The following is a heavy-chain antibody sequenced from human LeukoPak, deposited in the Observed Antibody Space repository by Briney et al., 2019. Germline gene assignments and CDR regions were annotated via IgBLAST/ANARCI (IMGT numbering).Heavy chain of an antibody. CDR3: AREKVPAASSLRPYYYYYYYMDV. Sequence: PSETLSLTCTVSGGSISSYYWSWIRQPAGKGLEWIGRIYTSGSTNYNPSLKSRVTMSVDTSKNQFSLKLSSVTAADTAVYYCAREKVPAASSLRPYYYYYYYMDVWGKGTTVTVSS. CDR1: GGSISSYY. J-gene: IGHJ6*03. D-gene: IGHD2-2*01. CDR2: IYTSGST. V-gene: IGHV4-4*07.